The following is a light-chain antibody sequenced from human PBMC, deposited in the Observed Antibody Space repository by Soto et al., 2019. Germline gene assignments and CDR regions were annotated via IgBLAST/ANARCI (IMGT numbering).Light chain of an antibody. J-gene: IGLJ2*01. CDR2: EVS. CDR1: SSDVGGYNY. V-gene: IGLV2-8*01. Sequence: QSVLTQPPSASGSPGQSVTISCTGSSSDVGGYNYVSWYQQHPGKAPKLMIYEVSKRPSGVPDRLSGTKSGNPASLTVSWLQAEDEADSYFSSYVGSNTVVFGGGTKLTVL. CDR3: SSYVGSNTVV.